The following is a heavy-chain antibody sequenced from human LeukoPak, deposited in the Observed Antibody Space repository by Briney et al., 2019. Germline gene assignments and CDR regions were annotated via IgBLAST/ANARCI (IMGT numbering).Heavy chain of an antibody. CDR3: ARDMGPLAGITGFNDYYYYMDV. CDR1: GGTFSSYA. CDR2: IIPIFGTA. J-gene: IGHJ6*03. V-gene: IGHV1-69*05. Sequence: GASVKVSCKASGGTFSSYAISWVRQAPGQGLEWMGGIIPIFGTANYAQKFQGRVTITTDESTSTAYMELSSLRSEDTAVYYCARDMGPLAGITGFNDYYYYMDVWGKGTTVTVSS. D-gene: IGHD1-20*01.